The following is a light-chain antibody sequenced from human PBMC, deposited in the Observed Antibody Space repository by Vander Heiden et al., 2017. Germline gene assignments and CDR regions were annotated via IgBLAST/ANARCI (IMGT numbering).Light chain of an antibody. Sequence: STLQSGVLSRFSGSGSGTEFALTINSLQPEDFATYYCRQLNNYLAGHTFGQGTKVEIK. CDR3: RQLNNYLAGHT. CDR2: S. J-gene: IGKJ2*01. V-gene: IGKV1-9*01.